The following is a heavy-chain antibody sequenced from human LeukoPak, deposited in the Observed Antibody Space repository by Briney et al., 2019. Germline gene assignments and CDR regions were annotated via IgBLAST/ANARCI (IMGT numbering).Heavy chain of an antibody. Sequence: SETLSLTCAVSGDSISSRNWWSWVRQPPGKGLDWIGEISHGGSTKYNPSLKNRVTISKDDFKNEFSLRLNSVTAADTAVYFCTRSGGWWSLDYWGQGALVTVSS. CDR3: TRSGGWWSLDY. D-gene: IGHD2-8*02. CDR1: GDSISSRNW. CDR2: ISHGGST. V-gene: IGHV4-4*02. J-gene: IGHJ4*02.